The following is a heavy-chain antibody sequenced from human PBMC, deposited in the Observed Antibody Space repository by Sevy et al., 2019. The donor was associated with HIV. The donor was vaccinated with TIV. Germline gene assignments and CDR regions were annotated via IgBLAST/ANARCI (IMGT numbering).Heavy chain of an antibody. CDR1: GYTFTSYY. Sequence: ASVKVSCKASGYTFTSYYMHWVRQAPGQGLEWMGIINPSGGSTSYAQKFQGRVTMTRDTSTSTIYMELSSLRSEDTAVYYCARYSGNFYYFDYWGQGTLVTVSS. CDR2: INPSGGST. J-gene: IGHJ4*02. CDR3: ARYSGNFYYFDY. D-gene: IGHD1-26*01. V-gene: IGHV1-46*01.